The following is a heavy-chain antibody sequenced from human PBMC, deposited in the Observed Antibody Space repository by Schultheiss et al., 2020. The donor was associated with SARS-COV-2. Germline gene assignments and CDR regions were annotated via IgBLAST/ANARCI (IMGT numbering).Heavy chain of an antibody. CDR2: IYYSGST. D-gene: IGHD3-3*01. CDR3: ASLTYYDFWSGYYQTHYYFDY. J-gene: IGHJ4*02. CDR1: GGSVSSGSYY. V-gene: IGHV4-61*01. Sequence: SETLSLTCTVSGGSVSSGSYYWSWIRQPPGKGLEWIGYIYYSGSTNYNPSLKSRVTISVDTSKNQFSLKLSSVTAADTAVYYCASLTYYDFWSGYYQTHYYFDYWGQGTLVTVSS.